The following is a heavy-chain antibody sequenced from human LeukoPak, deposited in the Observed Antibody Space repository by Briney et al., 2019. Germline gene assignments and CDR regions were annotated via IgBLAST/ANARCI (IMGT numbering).Heavy chain of an antibody. J-gene: IGHJ4*02. CDR2: IKQDGSEK. Sequence: GGSLRLSCAASGFTFSSHWMSWVRQAPGKGLEWVANIKQDGSEKYYADSVKGRFTISRDNAKNSLYLQMNSLRAEDTAVYYCARDSSDGFDSWGQGTLVTVSS. D-gene: IGHD5-24*01. CDR1: GFTFSSHW. V-gene: IGHV3-7*01. CDR3: ARDSSDGFDS.